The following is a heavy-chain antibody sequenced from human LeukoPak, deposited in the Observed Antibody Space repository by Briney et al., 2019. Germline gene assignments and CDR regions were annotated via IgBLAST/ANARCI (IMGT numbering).Heavy chain of an antibody. CDR2: ISGSGGST. Sequence: GGSLRLSCAASGFTFSSYVMSWVRQAPGKGLEWVSAISGSGGSTYYADSVKGRFTISRDNSKNTLYLQMNSLRAEDTAVYYCAKGVTTGLYYYGMDVWGQGTTVTVSS. CDR1: GFTFSSYV. V-gene: IGHV3-23*01. CDR3: AKGVTTGLYYYGMDV. J-gene: IGHJ6*02. D-gene: IGHD4-17*01.